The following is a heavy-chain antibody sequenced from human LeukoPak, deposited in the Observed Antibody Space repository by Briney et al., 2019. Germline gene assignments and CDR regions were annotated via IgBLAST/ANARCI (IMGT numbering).Heavy chain of an antibody. CDR3: AKAGFYDILTDGLDI. J-gene: IGHJ3*02. CDR2: VRGSGFST. CDR1: GFTSSNHG. D-gene: IGHD3-9*01. Sequence: HPGGSLRLSCAASGFTSSNHGMSWVRQAPGRGLEWVSGVRGSGFSTDYADSVKGRFTISRDNSKNTLYLQMNSLRVEDTAVYYCAKAGFYDILTDGLDIWGQGTMVIVSS. V-gene: IGHV3-23*01.